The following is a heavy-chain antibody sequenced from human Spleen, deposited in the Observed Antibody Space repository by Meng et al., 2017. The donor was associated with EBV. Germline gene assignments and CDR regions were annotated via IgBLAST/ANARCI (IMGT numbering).Heavy chain of an antibody. CDR3: AREGYSYGKGAHDY. V-gene: IGHV4-34*01. CDR1: GGSFSGYY. CDR2: INHSGST. Sequence: QGELKQGGAGLLKPSVTLSLTCAVYGGSFSGYYWSWIRQPPGKGLEWIGEINHSGSTNYNPSLKSRVTISVDTSKNQFSLKLSSVTAADTAVYYCAREGYSYGKGAHDYWGQGTLVTVSS. J-gene: IGHJ4*02. D-gene: IGHD5-18*01.